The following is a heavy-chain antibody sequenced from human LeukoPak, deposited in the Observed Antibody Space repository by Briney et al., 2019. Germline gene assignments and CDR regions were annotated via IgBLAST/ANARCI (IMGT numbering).Heavy chain of an antibody. CDR3: ARLSEYSSYYFDY. CDR1: GYTFTGYY. D-gene: IGHD6-6*01. Sequence: ASVKVSCKASGYTFTGYYMHWVRQAPGQGLEWMGWINPNSGGTNYAQKFQGRVTMTRDTSISTAYTELSRLRSDDTAVYYCARLSEYSSYYFDYWGQGTLVTVSS. CDR2: INPNSGGT. J-gene: IGHJ4*02. V-gene: IGHV1-2*02.